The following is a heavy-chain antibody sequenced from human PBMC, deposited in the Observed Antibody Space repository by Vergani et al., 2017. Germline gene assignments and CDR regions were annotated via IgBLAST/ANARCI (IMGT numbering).Heavy chain of an antibody. Sequence: QVQLQESGPGLVKPSETLSLTCTVSGGSISSYYWSWIRQPPGKGLEWIGYIYYSGSTNYNPSLKSRVTIPVDTSKNQFSLKLSSVTAADTAVYYCARVVGATYYYYYYYMDVWGKGTTVTVSS. V-gene: IGHV4-59*01. CDR1: GGSISSYY. J-gene: IGHJ6*03. D-gene: IGHD1-26*01. CDR3: ARVVGATYYYYYYYMDV. CDR2: IYYSGST.